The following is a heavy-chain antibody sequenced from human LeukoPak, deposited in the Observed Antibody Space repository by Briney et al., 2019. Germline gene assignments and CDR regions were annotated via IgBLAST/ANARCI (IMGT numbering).Heavy chain of an antibody. V-gene: IGHV3-33*01. CDR3: GRGYYGDYGYGMDV. Sequence: GRSLRLSCAASGFTFSSYGIHCVRQAPGKGLERVAVIWYDGSNKYYADSVKGRFTISRDNSKNTLYLQMNSLRAEDTAVYYCGRGYYGDYGYGMDVWGQGTTVTVSS. D-gene: IGHD4-17*01. CDR2: IWYDGSNK. CDR1: GFTFSSYG. J-gene: IGHJ6*02.